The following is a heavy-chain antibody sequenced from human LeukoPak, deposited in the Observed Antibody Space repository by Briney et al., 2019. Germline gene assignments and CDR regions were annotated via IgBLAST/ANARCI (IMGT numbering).Heavy chain of an antibody. J-gene: IGHJ4*02. V-gene: IGHV1-69*13. CDR1: GGTFGSYA. Sequence: ASVKVSCKASGGTFGSYAISWVRQAPGQGLEWMGGIIPIFGTANYAQKFQGRVTITADESTSTAYMELSSLRSEDTAVYYCALHHEDYYDSSGYYWPFDYWGQGTLVTVSS. CDR3: ALHHEDYYDSSGYYWPFDY. D-gene: IGHD3-22*01. CDR2: IIPIFGTA.